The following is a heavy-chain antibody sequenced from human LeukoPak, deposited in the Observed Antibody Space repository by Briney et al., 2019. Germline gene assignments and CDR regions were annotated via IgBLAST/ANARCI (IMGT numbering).Heavy chain of an antibody. Sequence: GGSLRLSCAASGFTFSNYWMTWVRQAPGKGLEWVANIKQDGIEKHYVDSVKGRFTISRDNAKNSLYLQMNSLRAEDTAVYYCARDRGLWFGELLGFFDYWGQGTLVTVSS. CDR3: ARDRGLWFGELLGFFDY. J-gene: IGHJ4*02. D-gene: IGHD3-10*01. CDR2: IKQDGIEK. V-gene: IGHV3-7*01. CDR1: GFTFSNYW.